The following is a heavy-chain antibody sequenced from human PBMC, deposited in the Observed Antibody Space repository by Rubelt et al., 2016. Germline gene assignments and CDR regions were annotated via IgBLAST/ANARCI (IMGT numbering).Heavy chain of an antibody. V-gene: IGHV4-61*08. D-gene: IGHD2-15*01. Sequence: QLQLQESGSGLVKPSQTLSLTCAVSGGSISSGGYYWSWIRQPPGKGLEWIGYIYYTGNINYNPSLKGGVTISGDKSKNKFDLELSNVTAEDTAVYYCARDGGIYGSGGSCSDVELWGQGTLVTVSS. CDR3: ARDGGIYGSGGSCSDVEL. CDR2: IYYTGNI. CDR1: GGSISSGGYY. J-gene: IGHJ4*02.